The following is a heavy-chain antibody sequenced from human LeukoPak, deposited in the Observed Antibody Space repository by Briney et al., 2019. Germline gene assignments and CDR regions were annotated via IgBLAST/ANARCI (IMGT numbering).Heavy chain of an antibody. J-gene: IGHJ4*02. Sequence: ASVKVSCKASGGTFSSYAISWVRQAPGQGLEWMGWMNPNSGNTGYAQKFQGRVTMTRNTSISTAYMELSSLRSEDTAVYYCARATSFRDGYNFDYWGQGTLVTVSS. D-gene: IGHD5-24*01. CDR3: ARATSFRDGYNFDY. V-gene: IGHV1-8*02. CDR2: MNPNSGNT. CDR1: GGTFSSYA.